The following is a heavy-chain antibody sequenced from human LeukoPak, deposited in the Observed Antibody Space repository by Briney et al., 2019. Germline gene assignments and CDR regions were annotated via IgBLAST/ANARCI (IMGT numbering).Heavy chain of an antibody. CDR2: ISISSSYI. V-gene: IGHV3-21*01. CDR1: GFTFSSYS. J-gene: IGHJ6*03. CDR3: ARDNRSIAVAESYYYYYMDV. D-gene: IGHD6-19*01. Sequence: GGSLRLSCAASGFTFSSYSMNWVRQAPGKGLEWVSSISISSSYIYYADSVKGRFTISRDNAKNSLYLQMNSLRAEDTAVYYCARDNRSIAVAESYYYYYMDVWGKGTTVTVSS.